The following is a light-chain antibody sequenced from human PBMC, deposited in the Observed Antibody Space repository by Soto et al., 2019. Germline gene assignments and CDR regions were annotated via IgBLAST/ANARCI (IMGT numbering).Light chain of an antibody. Sequence: DIQMAHPQSSLCECVGDIVAISCGASQSISSYLNWYQQKPGKATKLLIYAASSLQSGVQSRFSGSGSGTDFTLTISSLQPEDFATYYCQQANSFPRTCGNGTRRELK. J-gene: IGKJ5*01. V-gene: IGKV1-39*01. CDR3: QQANSFPRT. CDR1: QSISSY. CDR2: AAS.